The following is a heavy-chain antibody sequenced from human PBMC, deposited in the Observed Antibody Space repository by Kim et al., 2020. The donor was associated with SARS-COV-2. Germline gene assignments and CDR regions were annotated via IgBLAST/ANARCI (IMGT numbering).Heavy chain of an antibody. Sequence: ASLKVSCKASGYTFTDYYMHWVRQAPGQGLEWMGRIKPDSGGTNYAQKFQGRVTVSRATSISTAYMELSSLTSDDTAVYYCARGGNSFDDWGQGTLVTVSS. CDR2: IKPDSGGT. CDR3: ARGGNSFDD. D-gene: IGHD2-15*01. J-gene: IGHJ4*02. V-gene: IGHV1-2*06. CDR1: GYTFTDYY.